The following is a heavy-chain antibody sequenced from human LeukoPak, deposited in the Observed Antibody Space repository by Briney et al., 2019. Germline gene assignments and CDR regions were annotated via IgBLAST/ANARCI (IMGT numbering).Heavy chain of an antibody. V-gene: IGHV3-74*01. CDR1: GFNFKSYW. Sequence: GGSLRLSCAASGFNFKSYWMHWVRQLPGKGLMWVSRISPDGSNTDYADSVKGRFTISRDNTKNTLYLQMNSLRAEDTAVYYCRRANWDYCSRANCNPYYFDYWGQGTLVTVSA. J-gene: IGHJ4*02. CDR3: RRANWDYCSRANCNPYYFDY. D-gene: IGHD2-2*01. CDR2: ISPDGSNT.